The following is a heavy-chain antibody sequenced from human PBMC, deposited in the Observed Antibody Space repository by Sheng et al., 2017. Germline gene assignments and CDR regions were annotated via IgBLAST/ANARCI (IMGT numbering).Heavy chain of an antibody. CDR1: GGTFSSYT. V-gene: IGHV1-69*02. J-gene: IGHJ3*02. Sequence: QVQLVQSGAEVKKPGSSVKVSCKASGGTFSSYTISWVRQAPGQGLEWMGRIIPILGIANYAQKFQGRVTITADKSTSTAYMELSSLRSEDTAVYYCARVVVITDHDAFDIWGQGTMVTVSS. CDR3: ARVVVITDHDAFDI. D-gene: IGHD3-22*01. CDR2: IIPILGIA.